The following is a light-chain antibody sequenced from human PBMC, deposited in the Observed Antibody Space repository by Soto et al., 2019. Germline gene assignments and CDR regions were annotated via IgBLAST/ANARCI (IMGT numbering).Light chain of an antibody. CDR3: QQYYSFPRT. J-gene: IGKJ2*01. V-gene: IGKV1-39*01. CDR2: DAS. CDR1: QSIGTN. Sequence: DIQMTQSPSSLSASVGDRVTITCRASQSIGTNLNWYHQKPGKAPNLLIYDASSLQSGVPSRFSGSGSGTDITLTISSLQPEDFATYFCQQYYSFPRTFGQGTKVDIK.